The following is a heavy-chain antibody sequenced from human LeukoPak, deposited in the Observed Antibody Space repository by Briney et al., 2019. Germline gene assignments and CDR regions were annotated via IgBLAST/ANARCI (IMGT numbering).Heavy chain of an antibody. V-gene: IGHV1-69*05. J-gene: IGHJ1*01. CDR3: ARDFNCSGGHCFQH. CDR2: IIPIFGTA. D-gene: IGHD2-15*01. Sequence: GASVKVSCKASGGTFSGYAISWVRQAPGQGLEWMGRIIPIFGTANYAQKFQGRVTITTDESTSTAYMELSSLRSEDTAVYYCARDFNCSGGHCFQHWGQGTLVTVSS. CDR1: GGTFSGYA.